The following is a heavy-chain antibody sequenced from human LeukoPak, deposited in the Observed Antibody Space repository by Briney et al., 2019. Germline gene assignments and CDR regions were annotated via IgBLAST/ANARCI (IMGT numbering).Heavy chain of an antibody. J-gene: IGHJ4*02. CDR2: IYYSGST. V-gene: IGHV4-59*01. D-gene: IGHD6-6*01. CDR1: GGSISSYY. CDR3: ARGREQLVVDY. Sequence: PSETLSLTCTVSGGSISSYYWSWIRQPPGKGLEWIGYIYYSGSTNYNPSLKSRVTISVDTSKNQFSLKLSSVTAADTAVYYCARGREQLVVDYWGQGTLVTVSS.